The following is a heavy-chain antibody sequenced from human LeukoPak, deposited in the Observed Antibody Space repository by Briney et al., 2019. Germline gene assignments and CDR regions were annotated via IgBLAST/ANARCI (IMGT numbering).Heavy chain of an antibody. D-gene: IGHD1-26*01. Sequence: ASVKVSCKASGYTFTSYDINWVRQATGQGLEWTGWMNPNSGNTGYAQKFQGRVTMTRNTSISTAYMELSSLRSEDTAVYYCARGLFRWEPRSDYWGQGTLVTVSS. CDR2: MNPNSGNT. J-gene: IGHJ4*02. V-gene: IGHV1-8*01. CDR3: ARGLFRWEPRSDY. CDR1: GYTFTSYD.